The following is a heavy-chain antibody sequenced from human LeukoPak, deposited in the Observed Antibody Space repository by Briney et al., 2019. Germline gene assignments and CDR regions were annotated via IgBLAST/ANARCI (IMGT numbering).Heavy chain of an antibody. D-gene: IGHD3-22*01. CDR1: GYTFTGYF. J-gene: IGHJ4*02. CDR2: INPTHGGT. Sequence: ASVKVSCMASGYTFTGYFMHWVRQAPARGLEWMGGINPTHGGTNYAQKFQGRVTMPTDTSTNTAFMELRWLASDDTAVYYCARPRSESGGYYSGHWGQGALVTVSS. V-gene: IGHV1-2*02. CDR3: ARPRSESGGYYSGH.